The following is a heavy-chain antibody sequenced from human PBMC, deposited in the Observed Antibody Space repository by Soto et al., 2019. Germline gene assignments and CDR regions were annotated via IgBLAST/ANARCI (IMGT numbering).Heavy chain of an antibody. Sequence: QVQLQESGPGLVKPSQTLSLSCTVSGGSISSAAYYWSWIRQPPGKGLEWIGYLSHSGSTYYTPSLKSRVIISADTSKNQFSLNLTSVTAAGTAVYYCAREYTYGSNFFDCWGQGALVTVSS. J-gene: IGHJ4*02. D-gene: IGHD5-18*01. CDR1: GGSISSAAYY. CDR2: LSHSGST. V-gene: IGHV4-31*03. CDR3: AREYTYGSNFFDC.